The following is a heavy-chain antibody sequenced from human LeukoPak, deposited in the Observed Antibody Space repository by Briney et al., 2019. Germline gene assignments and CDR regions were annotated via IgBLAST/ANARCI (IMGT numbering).Heavy chain of an antibody. J-gene: IGHJ4*02. D-gene: IGHD1-7*01. CDR3: ARVETTAGIDY. CDR2: INHSGST. CDR1: GGSFSGYY. Sequence: SETLSLTCAVYGGSFSGYYWSWIRQPPGKGLEWIGEINHSGSTNYNPSLKSRVTISVDTSKNQFSLKLSSVTAADTAVYYCARVETTAGIDYWGQGTLVTVSS. V-gene: IGHV4-34*01.